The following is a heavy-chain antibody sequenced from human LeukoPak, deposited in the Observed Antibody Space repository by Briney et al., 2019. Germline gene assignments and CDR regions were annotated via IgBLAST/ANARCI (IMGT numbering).Heavy chain of an antibody. CDR2: ISAYNGNT. J-gene: IGHJ4*02. V-gene: IGHV1-18*01. D-gene: IGHD4-17*01. CDR1: GYTFTNYG. Sequence: ASVKVSCKASGYTFTNYGITWVRQAPGQGLEWMGWISAYNGNTNYAQKLQGRVTMTRDTSTSTVYMELSSLRSEDTAVYYCAGSNYGDYGDYWGQGTLVTVSS. CDR3: AGSNYGDYGDY.